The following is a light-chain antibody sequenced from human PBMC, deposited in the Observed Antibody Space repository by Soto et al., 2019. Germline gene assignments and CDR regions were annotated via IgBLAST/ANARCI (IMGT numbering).Light chain of an antibody. J-gene: IGKJ1*01. Sequence: EIVMTQSPATLSVSPMERVSLSFRASQSVNSKLAWYQQKPGQAPRLLIYGASTRATGIPARFGGSGSGTEFTLTISSLQTDDFATYYCQQYNSYWTFGQGAKVDIK. CDR3: QQYNSYWT. CDR1: QSVNSK. V-gene: IGKV3-15*01. CDR2: GAS.